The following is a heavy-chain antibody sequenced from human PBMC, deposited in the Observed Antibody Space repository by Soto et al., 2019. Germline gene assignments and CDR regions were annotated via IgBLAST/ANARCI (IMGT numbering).Heavy chain of an antibody. D-gene: IGHD3-22*01. CDR1: AGSISSGGYY. V-gene: IGHV4-31*03. CDR2: IYYSGST. CDR3: ATYDSSDFYSAYPIGWFDP. Sequence: PSETLSLTCTVSAGSISSGGYYWSWIRQHPGKGLEWIGYIYYSGSTYYNPSLKSRVTISVDTSKNQFSLKLSSVTAADTAVYYCATYDSSDFYSAYPIGWFDPWGQGTLVTVSS. J-gene: IGHJ5*02.